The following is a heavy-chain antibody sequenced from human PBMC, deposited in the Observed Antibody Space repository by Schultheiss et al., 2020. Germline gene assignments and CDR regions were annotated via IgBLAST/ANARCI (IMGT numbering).Heavy chain of an antibody. Sequence: SETLSLTCTVSGGSISSGGYYWSWIRQHPGKGLEWIGSIYYSGSTYYNPSLKSRVTISVDTSKNQFSLKLSSVTAADTAVYYCARVGYSYGYDLYYFDYWGQGTLVTVSS. CDR3: ARVGYSYGYDLYYFDY. D-gene: IGHD5-18*01. CDR2: IYYSGST. CDR1: GGSISSGGYY. J-gene: IGHJ4*02. V-gene: IGHV4-39*07.